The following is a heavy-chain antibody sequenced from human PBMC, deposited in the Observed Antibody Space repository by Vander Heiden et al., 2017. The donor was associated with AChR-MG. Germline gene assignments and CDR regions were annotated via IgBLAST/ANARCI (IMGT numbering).Heavy chain of an antibody. Sequence: EVQLVESGGGLVQPGGSLKLSCAASGFTFSGSAMHWVRQASGKGLEWVGRIRSKANSYATAYAASVKGRFTISRDDSKNTAYLQMNILKTEDTAVYYCTRHDGPWGQGTLVTVSS. J-gene: IGHJ5*02. CDR1: GFTFSGSA. CDR2: IRSKANSYAT. V-gene: IGHV3-73*02. CDR3: TRHDGP.